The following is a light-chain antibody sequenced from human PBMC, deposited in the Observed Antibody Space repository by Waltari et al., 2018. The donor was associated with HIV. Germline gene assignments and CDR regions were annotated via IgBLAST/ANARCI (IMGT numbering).Light chain of an antibody. CDR3: QQYYDTPWT. Sequence: DIVMTQSPDSLVVSLAERATINCKSSQSVLYSSNNKNYLAWYQQKPGQPPKLLISWASTRGSGVPDRFSGSGSGTDFTLTISSLQAEDVAVYYCQQYYDTPWTFGQGTKVEIK. CDR1: QSVLYSSNNKNY. CDR2: WAS. V-gene: IGKV4-1*01. J-gene: IGKJ1*01.